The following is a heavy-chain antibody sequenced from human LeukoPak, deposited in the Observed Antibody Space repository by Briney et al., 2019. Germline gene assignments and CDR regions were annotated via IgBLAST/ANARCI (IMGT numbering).Heavy chain of an antibody. Sequence: GGSLRLSCVDSGFTFSRHSMNWVRQAPGKGLEWVSYINGGGSPIYYADSVRGRFTISRDNAKNSLYLQMNSLRAEDTAVYYCVRDNPRCCGVVPANIDDYWGQGTLVTVSS. CDR1: GFTFSRHS. J-gene: IGHJ4*02. CDR3: VRDNPRCCGVVPANIDDY. D-gene: IGHD2-15*01. V-gene: IGHV3-48*01. CDR2: INGGGSPI.